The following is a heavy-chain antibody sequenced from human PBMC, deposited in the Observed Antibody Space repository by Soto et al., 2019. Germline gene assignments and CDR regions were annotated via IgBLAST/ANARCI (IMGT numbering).Heavy chain of an antibody. CDR2: ISGSGGST. V-gene: IGHV3-23*01. Sequence: HPGGSLRLSCAASVFTFSSYAMSWVRQAPGKGLEWVSAISGSGGSTYYADSVKGRFTISRDNSKNTLCLQMNSLRAEDTAVYYCAKDSVPSSIAARPPIEYYYYGMGVWGQGTTVTVSS. J-gene: IGHJ6*02. D-gene: IGHD6-6*01. CDR3: AKDSVPSSIAARPPIEYYYYGMGV. CDR1: VFTFSSYA.